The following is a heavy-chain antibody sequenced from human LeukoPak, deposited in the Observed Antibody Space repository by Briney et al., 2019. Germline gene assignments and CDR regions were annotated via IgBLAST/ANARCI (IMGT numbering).Heavy chain of an antibody. V-gene: IGHV3-23*01. CDR3: AKAHSISWPYAFDS. Sequence: GGPLRLSCAVSGFTFSNYAMAWVRQAPGKGLEWVSAISGNGGRTYSADSVQGRFTISRDNSKNTVYLQMDNLRAEDSAMYYCAKAHSISWPYAFDSWGQGTLVTVSS. J-gene: IGHJ4*02. D-gene: IGHD6-13*01. CDR1: GFTFSNYA. CDR2: ISGNGGRT.